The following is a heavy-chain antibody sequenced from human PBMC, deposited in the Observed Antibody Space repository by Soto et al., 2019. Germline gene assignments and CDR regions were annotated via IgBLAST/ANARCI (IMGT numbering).Heavy chain of an antibody. CDR2: ISAYNGNT. J-gene: IGHJ6*02. D-gene: IGHD3-3*01. V-gene: IGHV1-18*01. Sequence: ASVKVSCKASGYTFTSYGISWVRQAPGQGLEWMGRISAYNGNTNYAQKLQGRVTMTTDTSTSTAYMELRSLRSDDTAVYYCARVLRFLEWLLSDYYYYGMDVWGQGTTVTVSS. CDR1: GYTFTSYG. CDR3: ARVLRFLEWLLSDYYYYGMDV.